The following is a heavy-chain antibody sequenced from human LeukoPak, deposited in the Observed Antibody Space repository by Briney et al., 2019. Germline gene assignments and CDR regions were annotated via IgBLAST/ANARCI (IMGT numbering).Heavy chain of an antibody. J-gene: IGHJ3*02. D-gene: IGHD4-23*01. Sequence: GASVKVSCKASGYTFTGYDINWVRQATGQGLEWMGWMNPNSGNTGYAQKFQGRVTITRNTSISTAYMELSSLRSEDTAVYYCARMTTVVDAFDIWGQGTMVTVSS. V-gene: IGHV1-8*03. CDR2: MNPNSGNT. CDR1: GYTFTGYD. CDR3: ARMTTVVDAFDI.